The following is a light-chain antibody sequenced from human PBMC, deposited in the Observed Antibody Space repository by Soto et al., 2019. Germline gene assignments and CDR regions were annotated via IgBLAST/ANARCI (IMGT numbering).Light chain of an antibody. CDR1: SSDVGGYNY. V-gene: IGLV2-14*01. CDR3: SSYTSSSTYVV. CDR2: DVS. J-gene: IGLJ2*01. Sequence: QCALTQPASVSGSPGQSITISCTGTSSDVGGYNYVSWYQQHPGKAPKPMIYDVSNRPSGVSNRFSGSKSGNTASLTISGLQAEGEADYYCSSYTSSSTYVVFGGGTKLTVL.